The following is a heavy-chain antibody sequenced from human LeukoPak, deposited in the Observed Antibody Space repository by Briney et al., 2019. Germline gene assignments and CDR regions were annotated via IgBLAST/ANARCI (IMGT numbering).Heavy chain of an antibody. J-gene: IGHJ4*02. CDR2: IRYDGSNK. V-gene: IGHV3-30*02. CDR3: AKSARRYCSGGSCYYFDY. CDR1: GFTFSSYG. D-gene: IGHD2-15*01. Sequence: PGGSLRLSCAASGFTFSSYGMHWVRQAPGKGLEWVAFIRYDGSNKYYADSVKGRFTISRDNSKNTLDLQMNSLRAEDTAVYYCAKSARRYCSGGSCYYFDYWGQGTLVTVSS.